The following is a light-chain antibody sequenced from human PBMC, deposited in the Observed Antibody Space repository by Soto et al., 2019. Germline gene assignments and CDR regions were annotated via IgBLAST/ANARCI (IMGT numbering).Light chain of an antibody. CDR1: QSVSTY. V-gene: IGKV3-11*01. CDR2: DSS. CDR3: QQRYSWLRV. Sequence: EIVLTQSPATLSLSPGERATLSCRASQSVSTYLAWFQQRPGQAPRLLIYDSSNRATGIPARFSGSGSGTDFTLTISSRESDDFAIYYCQQRYSWLRVFGPGTKV. J-gene: IGKJ1*01.